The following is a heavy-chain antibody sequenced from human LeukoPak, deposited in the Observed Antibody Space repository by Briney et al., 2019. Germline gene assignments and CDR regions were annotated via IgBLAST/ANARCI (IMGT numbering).Heavy chain of an antibody. J-gene: IGHJ5*02. CDR3: ARAPELSGWFDP. D-gene: IGHD1-7*01. CDR1: GGTFSSYA. V-gene: IGHV1-69*13. CDR2: IIPIFGTA. Sequence: SVKVSCTASGGTFSSYAISWVRQAPGQGLEWMGGIIPIFGTANYAQKFQGRVTITADESTSTACMELSSLRSEDTAVYYCARAPELSGWFDPWGQGTLVTVSS.